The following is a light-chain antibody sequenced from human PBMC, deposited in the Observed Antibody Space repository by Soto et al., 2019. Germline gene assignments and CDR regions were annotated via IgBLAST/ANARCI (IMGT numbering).Light chain of an antibody. J-gene: IGKJ1*01. CDR2: GAS. V-gene: IGKV3-15*01. CDR1: QNVGNS. CDR3: LQSKNWPWT. Sequence: EIVMTQSPATLSVSPGERATLSCRASQNVGNSLVWYQQKPGQPPRLLIYGASTRATGIPVRFSGGGSGTEFTLTISSLQSEDFAVFYCLQSKNWPWTFGQGTKVQIK.